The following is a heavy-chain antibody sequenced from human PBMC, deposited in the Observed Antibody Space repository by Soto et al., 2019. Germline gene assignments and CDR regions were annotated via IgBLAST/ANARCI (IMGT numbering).Heavy chain of an antibody. V-gene: IGHV3-30*18. CDR2: ISYDGSNK. D-gene: IGHD2-2*01. J-gene: IGHJ4*02. CDR3: AKGGPAAISFTPVKISYTFDY. CDR1: GFTFSSYG. Sequence: GGSLRLSCAASGFTFSSYGMHWVRQAPGKGLEWVAVISYDGSNKYYADSVKGRFTISRDNSKNTLYLQMNSLRAEDTAVYYCAKGGPAAISFTPVKISYTFDYWGQGTLVTVSS.